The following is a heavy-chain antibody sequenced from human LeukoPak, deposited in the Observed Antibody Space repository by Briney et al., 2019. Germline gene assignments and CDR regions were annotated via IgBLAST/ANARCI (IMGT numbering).Heavy chain of an antibody. J-gene: IGHJ4*02. Sequence: GGSLRLSCAASGFTFSSYGMHWVRQAPGKGLEWVAFIRYDGSNKYYADSVKGRFTISRDNSKNTLYLQMNSLRAEDTAVYHCANGGSMAHEKIHNWGQGTLVTVSS. CDR3: ANGGSMAHEKIHN. CDR2: IRYDGSNK. CDR1: GFTFSSYG. D-gene: IGHD2/OR15-2a*01. V-gene: IGHV3-30*02.